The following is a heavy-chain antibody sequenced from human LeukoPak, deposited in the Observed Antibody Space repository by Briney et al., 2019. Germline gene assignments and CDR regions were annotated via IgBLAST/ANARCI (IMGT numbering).Heavy chain of an antibody. D-gene: IGHD3-22*01. CDR2: INPSGGST. V-gene: IGHV1-46*01. Sequence: GASVKVSCKASGYTFTNYYMHWVRQAPGQGLEWMGIINPSGGSTTYAQKFQGRVSMTRDTSTSTFYMELSSLRSEDTAVYYCARHPSNYFDSNGYFGCFDPWGQGTLVTVSS. J-gene: IGHJ5*02. CDR3: ARHPSNYFDSNGYFGCFDP. CDR1: GYTFTNYY.